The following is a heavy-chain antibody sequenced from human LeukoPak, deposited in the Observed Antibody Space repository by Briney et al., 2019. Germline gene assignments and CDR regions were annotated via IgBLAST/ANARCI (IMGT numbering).Heavy chain of an antibody. J-gene: IGHJ4*02. V-gene: IGHV1-24*01. CDR2: FDPEDGET. CDR3: ATAGPVRYFDWLLDY. D-gene: IGHD3-9*01. Sequence: ASVKVSCKVSGYTLTELSMNWVRQAPGKGLEWMGGFDPEDGETIYAQKFQGRVTMTEDTSTDTAYMELSSLRSEDTAVYYCATAGPVRYFDWLLDYWGQGTLVTVSS. CDR1: GYTLTELS.